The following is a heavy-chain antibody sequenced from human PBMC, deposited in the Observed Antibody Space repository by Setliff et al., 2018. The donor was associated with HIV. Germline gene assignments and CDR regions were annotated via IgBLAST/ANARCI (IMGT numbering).Heavy chain of an antibody. Sequence: SETLSLTCSVSGGSVGSGSYYWSWIRQSPGKGLEWIGYIYYSGTTKYNPSLKSRVTISVDTSKNQFSLKLSSVTAADTAVYYCASEAWTSYRSSSGYYYYHYLDVWGKGTTVTVSS. D-gene: IGHD6-6*01. CDR1: GGSVGSGSYY. CDR3: ASEAWTSYRSSSGYYYYHYLDV. J-gene: IGHJ6*03. CDR2: IYYSGTT. V-gene: IGHV4-61*01.